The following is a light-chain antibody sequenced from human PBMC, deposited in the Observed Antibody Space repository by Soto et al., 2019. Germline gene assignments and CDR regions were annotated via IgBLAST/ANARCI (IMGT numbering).Light chain of an antibody. J-gene: IGKJ1*01. V-gene: IGKV3-20*01. CDR3: LQYGRPSRT. CDR2: GAS. Sequence: EIVLKQSPGTLSLSPGERATLSCRASQSVSSYLAWYQQKPGQAPRLLSYGASSRATGIPDRCSGSGSGTNFTLTISRLEPEDFAVYYCLQYGRPSRTFGQGTKCEIK. CDR1: QSVSSY.